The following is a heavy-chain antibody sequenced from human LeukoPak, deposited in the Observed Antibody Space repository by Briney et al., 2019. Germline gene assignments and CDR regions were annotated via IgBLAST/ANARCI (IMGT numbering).Heavy chain of an antibody. CDR3: VKSASYGSGSWYYFDY. V-gene: IGHV3-30*02. CDR1: GFTFSSYG. Sequence: GGSLRLSCAASGFTFSSYGMHWVRQAPGKGLEWVAFIRYDGSNKYYADSVKGRFTISRDNSKNTLYLQMNSLRAEDTAVYYCVKSASYGSGSWYYFDYWGQGTLVTVSS. J-gene: IGHJ4*02. D-gene: IGHD3-10*01. CDR2: IRYDGSNK.